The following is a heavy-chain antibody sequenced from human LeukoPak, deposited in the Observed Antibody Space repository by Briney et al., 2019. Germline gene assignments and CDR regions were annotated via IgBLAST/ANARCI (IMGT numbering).Heavy chain of an antibody. D-gene: IGHD6-6*01. J-gene: IGHJ5*02. CDR2: ISGSGGST. Sequence: GGSLRLSCAASGFAFSSYAMSWVRQAPRKGLEWVSAISGSGGSTYYADSVKGRFTISRDNSKNTLYLQMNSLRAEDTAVYYCAKEPYSSSSGDWFDPWGQGTLVIVSS. CDR3: AKEPYSSSSGDWFDP. V-gene: IGHV3-23*01. CDR1: GFAFSSYA.